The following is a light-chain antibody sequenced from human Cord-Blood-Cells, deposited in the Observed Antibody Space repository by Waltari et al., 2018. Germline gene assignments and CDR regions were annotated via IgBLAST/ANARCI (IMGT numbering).Light chain of an antibody. CDR2: GAS. Sequence: QSPGTLSLSPGERATLSCRASQSVSSSYLAWYQQKPGQAPRLLIYGASSRATGIPDRFSGSGSGTDFTLTISRLEPEDFAVYYCQQYGSSPPWTFGQGTKVEIK. CDR3: QQYGSSPPWT. J-gene: IGKJ1*01. V-gene: IGKV3-20*01. CDR1: QSVSSSY.